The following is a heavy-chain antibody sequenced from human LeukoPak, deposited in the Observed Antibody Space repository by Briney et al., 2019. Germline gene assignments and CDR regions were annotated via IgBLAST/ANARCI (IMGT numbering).Heavy chain of an antibody. V-gene: IGHV3-30*02. Sequence: GGSLRLSCAASGFTFSSYGMHWVRQAPGKGLEWVAVIWYDGSNKYYADSVKGRFTISRDNSKNMLYLQMNSLRAEDTAVYYCAKETYLSLDYWGQGTLVTVSS. CDR3: AKETYLSLDY. CDR2: IWYDGSNK. D-gene: IGHD2/OR15-2a*01. J-gene: IGHJ4*02. CDR1: GFTFSSYG.